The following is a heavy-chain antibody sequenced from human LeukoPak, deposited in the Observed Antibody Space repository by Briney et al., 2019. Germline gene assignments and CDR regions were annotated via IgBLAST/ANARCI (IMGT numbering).Heavy chain of an antibody. V-gene: IGHV4-59*01. CDR2: IYYSGST. Sequence: KPSETLSLTCTVSGGSISGYYWSWIRQPPGKGLEWIGYIYYSGSTNYNSSLKSRVTISLDTSKNQFSLELNSVTAADTAVYYCARHRYSSSWYIDYWGQGTLVTVSS. CDR1: GGSISGYY. D-gene: IGHD6-13*01. CDR3: ARHRYSSSWYIDY. J-gene: IGHJ4*02.